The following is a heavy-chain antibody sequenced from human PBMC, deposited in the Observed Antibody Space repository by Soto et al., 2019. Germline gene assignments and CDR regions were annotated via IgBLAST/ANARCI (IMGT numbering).Heavy chain of an antibody. CDR1: GYGFTTYG. CDR2: ISAHNGNT. V-gene: IGHV1-18*01. Sequence: QIHLVQSGAEVKKPGASVKVSCKGSGYGFTTYGITWVRQAPGQGLEWMAGISAHNGNTNYAQKRGGRVTGTRDTATSTAYMELRGLRSDDTAVYYCARGRDGDYWGQGALVTVSS. J-gene: IGHJ4*02. D-gene: IGHD6-6*01. CDR3: ARGRDGDY.